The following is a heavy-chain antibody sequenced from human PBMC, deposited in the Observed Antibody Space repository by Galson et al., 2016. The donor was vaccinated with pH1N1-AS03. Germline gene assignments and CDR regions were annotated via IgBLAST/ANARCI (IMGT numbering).Heavy chain of an antibody. D-gene: IGHD1-26*01. CDR3: ATDRSPSYSGIYYDACDF. V-gene: IGHV3-7*03. CDR2: INKDGTKI. J-gene: IGHJ3*01. CDR1: GFTFSSYW. Sequence: SLRLSCAASGFTFSSYWMTWVRQAPGKGLEWVANINKDGTKIHYVDSVEGRFTISRDNAKKALYLQMNDLRVEDTAVYFCATDRSPSYSGIYYDACDFWGQGTMATVSS.